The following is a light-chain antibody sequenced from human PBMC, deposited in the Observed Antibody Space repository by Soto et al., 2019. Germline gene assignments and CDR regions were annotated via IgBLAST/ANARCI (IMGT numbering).Light chain of an antibody. Sequence: QSALTQPASVSGSPGQSITISCTGTSSDVGAYNYVSWYQQHPGKAPKLMIFDVSNRPSGISYRFSGSKSGNTASLTISGLQAEDEADYYCSSYTTTSTLVLFGGGTKVTVL. V-gene: IGLV2-14*01. J-gene: IGLJ2*01. CDR1: SSDVGAYNY. CDR3: SSYTTTSTLVL. CDR2: DVS.